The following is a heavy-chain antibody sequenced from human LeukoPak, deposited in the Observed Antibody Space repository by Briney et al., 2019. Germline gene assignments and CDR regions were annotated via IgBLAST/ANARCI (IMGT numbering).Heavy chain of an antibody. J-gene: IGHJ4*02. CDR2: VSAYKGHT. CDR3: AREAVSFVAVANDGYFDF. D-gene: IGHD6-19*01. V-gene: IGHV1-18*01. CDR1: GYVFNSFG. Sequence: ASVSVSCKTSGYVFNSFGITWLRQAPGQGLEWMGWVSAYKGHTGHAQKFQDRVIMTTDTSTTTAYMELRNLKSDDTAVYYCAREAVSFVAVANDGYFDFWGQGSLVIVSS.